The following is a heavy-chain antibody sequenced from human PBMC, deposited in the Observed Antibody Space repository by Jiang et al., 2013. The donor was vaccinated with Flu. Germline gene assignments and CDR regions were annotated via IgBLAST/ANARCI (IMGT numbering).Heavy chain of an antibody. V-gene: IGHV3-21*01. Sequence: GFTFSRYSMNWVRPGVQGKGLEWVSSISSSSSYIYYADSVKGRFTISRDNAKNSLYLQMXTPLRAEDTAVYYCARGDRLPYGSGENAAPTYYYYYMDVWGKGTTVTVSS. J-gene: IGHJ6*03. CDR1: GFTFSRYS. CDR2: ISSSSSYI. CDR3: ARGDRLPYGSGENAAPTYYYYYMDV. D-gene: IGHD3-10*01.